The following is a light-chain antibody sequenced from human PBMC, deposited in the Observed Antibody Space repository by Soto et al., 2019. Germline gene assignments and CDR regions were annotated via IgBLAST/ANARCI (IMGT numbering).Light chain of an antibody. V-gene: IGKV2-28*01. Sequence: EIVMTQSPLSLPVTPGEPASISCRSSQSLLHSNGYNYLDWYLQKPGQSPQLLTYLGSSRASGVPDRFSGSGSGRDFTLEISRVEAEDVGDYYCMQALQTPPTFGQGTKVEIK. J-gene: IGKJ1*01. CDR1: QSLLHSNGYNY. CDR3: MQALQTPPT. CDR2: LGS.